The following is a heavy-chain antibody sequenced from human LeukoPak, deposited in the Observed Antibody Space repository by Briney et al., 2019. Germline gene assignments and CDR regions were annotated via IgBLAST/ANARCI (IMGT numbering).Heavy chain of an antibody. CDR1: GFTFSSYA. V-gene: IGHV3-23*01. Sequence: GGSLRLSCAASGFTFSSYAMSWVRQASGKGLEWVSAISGSGGSTYYADSVKGRFTISRDNSKNTLYLQMNSLRAEDTAVYYCAKVRPREYYDSSGYYRFDYWGQGTLVTVSS. D-gene: IGHD3-22*01. CDR2: ISGSGGST. J-gene: IGHJ4*02. CDR3: AKVRPREYYDSSGYYRFDY.